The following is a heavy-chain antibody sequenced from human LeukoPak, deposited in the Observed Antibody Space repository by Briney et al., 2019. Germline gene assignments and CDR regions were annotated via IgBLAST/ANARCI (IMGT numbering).Heavy chain of an antibody. CDR3: ANRVYSYADPFDY. Sequence: GGSLRLSCAASGFTLSSYDMSWLRQAPGKGLEWVSAISGSGVGTYYADSVKGRFTISRDNSKNTLYLQMNSLRAEDTAVYYCANRVYSYADPFDYWGQGTLVTVSS. D-gene: IGHD5-18*01. CDR2: ISGSGVGT. J-gene: IGHJ4*02. V-gene: IGHV3-23*01. CDR1: GFTLSSYD.